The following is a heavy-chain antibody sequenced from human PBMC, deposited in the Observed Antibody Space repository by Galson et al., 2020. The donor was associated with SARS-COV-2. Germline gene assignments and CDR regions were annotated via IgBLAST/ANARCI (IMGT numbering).Heavy chain of an antibody. CDR2: ISYDGSEK. V-gene: IGHV3-30*04. CDR3: ARSGPSLAGTMGAFDI. J-gene: IGHJ3*02. CDR1: GFTFCRYA. D-gene: IGHD6-19*01. Sequence: GGSLRLSCAASGFTFCRYAINWVRQAPGKGLEWVAVISYDGSEKYYGDSVKGRFTISRDNSRNTLYLQVDSLRPEDTAVYYCARSGPSLAGTMGAFDIWGQGTMVTVSS.